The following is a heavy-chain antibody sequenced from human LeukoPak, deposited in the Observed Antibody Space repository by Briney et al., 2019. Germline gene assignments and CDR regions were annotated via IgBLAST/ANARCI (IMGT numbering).Heavy chain of an antibody. V-gene: IGHV4-39*07. CDR2: ISHSGTT. CDR1: GGSIDSSPYY. J-gene: IGHJ3*02. Sequence: SETLSLTCSVSGGSIDSSPYYWAWLRQPPGKGLVWVGSISHSGTTYYSPSLESRVTVSQDASENQSSLILTSLTVADTAVYYCARVYFPDAFDIWGQGTRVTLSS. CDR3: ARVYFPDAFDI. D-gene: IGHD2/OR15-2a*01.